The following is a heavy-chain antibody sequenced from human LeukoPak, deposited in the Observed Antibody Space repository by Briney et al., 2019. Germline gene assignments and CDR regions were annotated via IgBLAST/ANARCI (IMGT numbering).Heavy chain of an antibody. J-gene: IGHJ4*02. Sequence: RASVKVSCKASGGTFSSYAISWVRQAPGQGLEWMGRIIPILCIANYAQKFQGRVTITADKSTSTAYMELSSLRSEDTAVYYCAREGPDYDYVWGSYRRIYFDYWGQGTLVTVSS. CDR2: IIPILCIA. CDR1: GGTFSSYA. D-gene: IGHD3-16*02. CDR3: AREGPDYDYVWGSYRRIYFDY. V-gene: IGHV1-69*04.